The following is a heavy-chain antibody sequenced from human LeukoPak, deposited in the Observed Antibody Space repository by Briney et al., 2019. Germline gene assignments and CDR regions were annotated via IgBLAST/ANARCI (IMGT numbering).Heavy chain of an antibody. CDR1: GFTFSNYD. CDR2: IGSAGNT. D-gene: IGHD2-15*01. J-gene: IGHJ4*02. V-gene: IGHV3-13*01. Sequence: HAGGSLRLSCAASGFTFSNYDIHWVRQATGKGLEWVSVIGSAGNTYYLGSVEGRFTISRENAKNSVYLQLNSLRAGDTGVYYCARGAKVGSCMEGLDYWGQGILVTVSS. CDR3: ARGAKVGSCMEGLDY.